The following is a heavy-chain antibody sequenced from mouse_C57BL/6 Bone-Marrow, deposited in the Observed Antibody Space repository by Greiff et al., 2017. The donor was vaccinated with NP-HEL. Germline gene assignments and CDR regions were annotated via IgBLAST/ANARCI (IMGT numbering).Heavy chain of an antibody. Sequence: QVQLQQPGAELVKPGASVKMSCKASGYTFTSYWITWVKQRPGQGLEWIGDIYPGSGSTNYNEKFKSKATLTVDTSSSTAYMQLSSLTSEDSAVYYCARFYYYVSSQYYFDYWGQGTTLTVSS. CDR3: ARFYYYVSSQYYFDY. V-gene: IGHV1-55*01. J-gene: IGHJ2*01. D-gene: IGHD1-1*01. CDR1: GYTFTSYW. CDR2: IYPGSGST.